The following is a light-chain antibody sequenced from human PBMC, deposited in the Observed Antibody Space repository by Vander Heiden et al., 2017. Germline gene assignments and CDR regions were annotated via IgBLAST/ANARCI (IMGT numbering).Light chain of an antibody. CDR2: GAS. V-gene: IGKV3-15*01. CDR1: QSVSSN. Sequence: EIVMTQSPATLPVSPGDRATLSCRASQSVSSNLAWYQQRPGQAPRLLTYGASTRATGIPARFSGSGSGTDFTLTISSLQSEDFAVYYCQQYSNWPRTFGQGTKLEIK. CDR3: QQYSNWPRT. J-gene: IGKJ2*01.